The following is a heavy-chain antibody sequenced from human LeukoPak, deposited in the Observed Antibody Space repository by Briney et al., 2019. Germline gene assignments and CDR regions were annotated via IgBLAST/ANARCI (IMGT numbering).Heavy chain of an antibody. Sequence: PGRSLRLSCAASGFTFSRFGMHWVRQAPGKGLEWVAVIWYDGSNKYYADSVKGRFTISRDNSKNTLYLEMNSLRAEDTALYYCARDYYYDSSGYWGYYFDYWGQGTLVSVSS. V-gene: IGHV3-33*01. CDR1: GFTFSRFG. J-gene: IGHJ4*02. CDR2: IWYDGSNK. D-gene: IGHD3-22*01. CDR3: ARDYYYDSSGYWGYYFDY.